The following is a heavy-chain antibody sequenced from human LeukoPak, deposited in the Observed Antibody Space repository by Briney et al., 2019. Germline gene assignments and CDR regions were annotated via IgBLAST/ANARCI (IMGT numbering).Heavy chain of an antibody. CDR1: GYTLTNNY. V-gene: IGHV1-46*01. Sequence: ASVTVSCKASGYTLTNNYMHWVRQAPGQGLEWMGMINPRDHSSTYAQSFQGRVTLTSDTSTNTAYMELSSLKSEDTAVYYCARGYDTLTGSLDYWGRGTLVTVTS. CDR2: INPRDHSS. D-gene: IGHD3-9*01. J-gene: IGHJ4*02. CDR3: ARGYDTLTGSLDY.